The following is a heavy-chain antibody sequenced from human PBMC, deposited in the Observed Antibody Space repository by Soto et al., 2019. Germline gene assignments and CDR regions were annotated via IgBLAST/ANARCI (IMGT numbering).Heavy chain of an antibody. D-gene: IGHD6-19*01. V-gene: IGHV3-48*01. CDR1: VFTFSSYS. CDR3: ARVYGIPVAGTLDF. J-gene: IGHJ4*02. CDR2: ISSGSSTI. Sequence: LRLSCAASVFTFSSYSMNWVRQAPGKGLEWVSYISSGSSTIYYADSVKGRFTISRDNAKNSLYLQMNSLRAEDTAVYYCARVYGIPVAGTLDFWGQGTLVTVS.